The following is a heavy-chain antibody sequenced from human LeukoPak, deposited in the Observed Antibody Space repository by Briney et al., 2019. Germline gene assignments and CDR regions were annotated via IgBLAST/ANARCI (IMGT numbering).Heavy chain of an antibody. CDR1: GFTFSSYA. CDR2: ISYDGSNK. J-gene: IGHJ6*03. Sequence: GGSLRLSCAASGFTFSSYAMHWVRQAPGKGLEWVAVISYDGSNKYYADSVKGRFTISRDNSKNTLYLQMNSLRAEDTAVYYCAGYVAAAGNQIYYYYYMDVWGKGTTVTVSS. D-gene: IGHD6-13*01. V-gene: IGHV3-30-3*01. CDR3: AGYVAAAGNQIYYYYYMDV.